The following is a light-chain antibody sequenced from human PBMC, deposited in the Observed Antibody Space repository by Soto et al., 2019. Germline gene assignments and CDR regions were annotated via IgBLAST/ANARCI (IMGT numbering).Light chain of an antibody. Sequence: EIVLTQSPAPLSLSPGARASLSCRASQSVSSYLAWYQQKPGQAPRLLIYDASNRATGIPARCSGSGSGTDFTLPSISLESEDFAVYYCQLRSSWPPDTFGQGTKLEIK. CDR3: QLRSSWPPDT. J-gene: IGKJ2*01. V-gene: IGKV3-11*01. CDR2: DAS. CDR1: QSVSSY.